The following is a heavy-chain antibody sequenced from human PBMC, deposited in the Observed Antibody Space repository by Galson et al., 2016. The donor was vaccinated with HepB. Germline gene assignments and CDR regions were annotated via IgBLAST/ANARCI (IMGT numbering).Heavy chain of an antibody. CDR1: GYSFSIYD. V-gene: IGHV1-18*01. CDR2: ISPHTGNT. J-gene: IGHJ5*02. D-gene: IGHD2-8*02. Sequence: SVKVSCKVSGYSFSIYDITWVRQAPGQGLEWMGRISPHTGNTDSAQKAQDRATMTTNTSTTTAYMELRSLRSYDTAVYYCAMIYCTGRVCRFDAWGQGTLVTVSS. CDR3: AMIYCTGRVCRFDA.